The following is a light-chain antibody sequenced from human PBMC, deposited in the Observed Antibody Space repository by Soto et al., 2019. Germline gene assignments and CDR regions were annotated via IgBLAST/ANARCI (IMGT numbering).Light chain of an antibody. CDR2: DAS. V-gene: IGKV1-5*01. Sequence: MTQSPSTLSASVGDRVTITCRASQSISSWLAWYQQKPGKARKLLIYDASSLESGVPSMFSGSGSGTEFTLTISSLQPDDFATYYCQQYNSYSPWTFGQGTKEEIQ. CDR1: QSISSW. J-gene: IGKJ1*01. CDR3: QQYNSYSPWT.